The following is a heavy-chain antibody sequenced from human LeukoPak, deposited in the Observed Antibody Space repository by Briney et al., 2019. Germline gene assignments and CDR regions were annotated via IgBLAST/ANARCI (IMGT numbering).Heavy chain of an antibody. CDR1: GFTFSSYS. CDR3: ARDKGYSYGLWAFDY. Sequence: GGSLRLSCAASGFTFSSYSMNWVRQAPGKGLEWVSSISSSSSYIYYADSVKGRFTISRDNAKNSLYLQMNSLRAEDTAVYYCARDKGYSYGLWAFDYWGQGTLVTVSS. CDR2: ISSSSSYI. D-gene: IGHD5-18*01. J-gene: IGHJ4*02. V-gene: IGHV3-21*01.